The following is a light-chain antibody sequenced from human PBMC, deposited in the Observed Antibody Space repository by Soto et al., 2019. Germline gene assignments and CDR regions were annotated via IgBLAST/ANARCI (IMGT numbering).Light chain of an antibody. J-gene: IGLJ1*01. Sequence: QSLLTQPASLSGSPGQSIAISCIGTRRAVGGYNYVSWYQQYPGKAPKLIIFDVTNRPSGVSDRFSGSKSGSTASLTISGLQADDEADYYCTSFAGSGTYVFGTGTKVTVL. CDR3: TSFAGSGTYV. CDR2: DVT. CDR1: RRAVGGYNY. V-gene: IGLV2-14*01.